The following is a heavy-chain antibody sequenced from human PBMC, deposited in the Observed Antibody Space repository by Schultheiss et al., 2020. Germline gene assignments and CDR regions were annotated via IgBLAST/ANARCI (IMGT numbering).Heavy chain of an antibody. D-gene: IGHD2-2*01. V-gene: IGHV4-39*07. CDR3: ARDVGYCSSTSCSDYFDY. J-gene: IGHJ4*02. CDR1: GFTFSSYS. CDR2: IYYSGST. Sequence: GSLRLSCAASGFTFSSYSMNWVRQAPGKGLEWIGSIYYSGSTYYNPSLKSRVTISVDTSKNQFSLKLSSVTAADTAVYYCARDVGYCSSTSCSDYFDYWGQGTLVTVSS.